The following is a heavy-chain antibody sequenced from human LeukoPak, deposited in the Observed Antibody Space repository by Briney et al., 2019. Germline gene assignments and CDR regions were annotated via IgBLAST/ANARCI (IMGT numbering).Heavy chain of an antibody. CDR1: GGSISSSSYY. D-gene: IGHD2-15*01. Sequence: ASETLSLTCTVSGGSISSSSYYWGWIRQPPGKGLEWIGSIYYSGSTYYNPSLKSRVTISVDMSKNQFSLKLSSVTAADTAVYYCARPTNGGYCSGGSCYGWFDPWGQGTLVTVSS. J-gene: IGHJ5*02. CDR2: IYYSGST. V-gene: IGHV4-39*01. CDR3: ARPTNGGYCSGGSCYGWFDP.